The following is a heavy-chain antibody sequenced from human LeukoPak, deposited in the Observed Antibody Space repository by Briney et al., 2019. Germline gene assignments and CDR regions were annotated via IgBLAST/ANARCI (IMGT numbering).Heavy chain of an antibody. CDR1: GFTFSSHL. Sequence: GGSLRLSCAASGFTFSSHLMTWVRQAPGKGLEWVATVKENGNTKYYVDSVRGRFTVSRDNANNSLYLQLSSLRVEDTAVYYCATETDDYWGQGTLVTVSS. CDR3: ATETDDY. V-gene: IGHV3-7*01. CDR2: VKENGNTK. J-gene: IGHJ4*02. D-gene: IGHD2-21*02.